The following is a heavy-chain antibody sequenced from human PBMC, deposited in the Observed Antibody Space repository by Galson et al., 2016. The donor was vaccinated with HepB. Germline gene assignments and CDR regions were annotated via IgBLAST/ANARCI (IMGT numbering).Heavy chain of an antibody. Sequence: SLRLSCAASGFTFSTYAMSWVRQAPGKGLEWVSGISGNAGNTNYVDSVKGRFTISRDNSKNTLYLQMNSLRADDTAVYYCAKSLYGGNFWGQGTLVTVSP. J-gene: IGHJ4*02. CDR3: AKSLYGGNF. D-gene: IGHD4-23*01. CDR2: ISGNAGNT. CDR1: GFTFSTYA. V-gene: IGHV3-23*01.